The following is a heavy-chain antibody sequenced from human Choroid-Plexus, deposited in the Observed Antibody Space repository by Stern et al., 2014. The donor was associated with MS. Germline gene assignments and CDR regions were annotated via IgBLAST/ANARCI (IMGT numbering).Heavy chain of an antibody. Sequence: EAQLVESGAEVKKPGESLKISCKASGYTFTTYWIGWARQVSGKGLEWMGIISPRDSDARPCPSFPGQVPIAVYKSITTAYLQWSSLKASDTAMYYCARRGPADEIYFWGQGTLVTVSS. D-gene: IGHD2-2*01. V-gene: IGHV5-51*01. CDR1: GYTFTTYW. J-gene: IGHJ4*02. CDR2: ISPRDSDA. CDR3: ARRGPADEIYF.